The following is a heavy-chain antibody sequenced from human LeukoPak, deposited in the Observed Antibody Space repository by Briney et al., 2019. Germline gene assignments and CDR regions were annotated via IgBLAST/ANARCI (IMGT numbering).Heavy chain of an antibody. V-gene: IGHV3-53*01. CDR1: GFTVSSNY. D-gene: IGHD2-2*02. CDR3: ARPPRYCRSTSCYRDYYYMDV. CDR2: IYSGGST. Sequence: GGSLRLSCAASGFTVSSNYINWVRQAPGKGLEWVSVIYSGGSTYYADSVKGRFTISRDNSKYTLYLQMNSLRAEDTAVYYCARPPRYCRSTSCYRDYYYMDVWGKGTTVTVSS. J-gene: IGHJ6*03.